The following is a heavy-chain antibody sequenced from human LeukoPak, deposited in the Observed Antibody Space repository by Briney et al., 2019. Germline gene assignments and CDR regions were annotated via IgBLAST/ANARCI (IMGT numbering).Heavy chain of an antibody. CDR3: ARDPRRGLSYIAAASFWFDL. CDR2: ISSSTTYI. J-gene: IGHJ5*02. D-gene: IGHD6-13*01. Sequence: PGGSLRLSCAASGFXFSSYSMHWVRQAPGKGLEWVSSISSSTTYIYYADSVRGRFTISRDNAKNSLSLQMNSLRAEDTAVYYCARDPRRGLSYIAAASFWFDLWGQGTLVTVSS. CDR1: GFXFSSYS. V-gene: IGHV3-21*01.